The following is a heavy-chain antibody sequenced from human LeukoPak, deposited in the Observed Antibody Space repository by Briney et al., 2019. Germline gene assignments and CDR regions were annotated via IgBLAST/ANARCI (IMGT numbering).Heavy chain of an antibody. J-gene: IGHJ2*01. V-gene: IGHV3-66*01. CDR1: EFTVGANY. D-gene: IGHD6-19*01. CDR2: IYSGGST. CDR3: ARVPGSSSGSNWYFDL. Sequence: GGSLRLSCAASEFTVGANYMNWVRQAPGKGLEWVSLIYSGGSTDYADSVKGRITISRDNSKNTLYLQMNSLRVEDTAVYYCARVPGSSSGSNWYFDLWGRGTLVTVSS.